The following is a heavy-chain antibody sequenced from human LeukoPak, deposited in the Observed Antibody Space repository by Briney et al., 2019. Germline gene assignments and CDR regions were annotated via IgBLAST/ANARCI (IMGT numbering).Heavy chain of an antibody. CDR1: GGTFSSYA. CDR3: ARDGVYYDSSGHPFDY. CDR2: IIPIFGTA. D-gene: IGHD3-22*01. Sequence: GASVKVSCKASGGTFSSYAISWVRQAPGQGLEWMGGIIPIFGTANYAQKFQGRVTITADESTSTAYMELSSLRSEDTAVYDCARDGVYYDSSGHPFDYWGQGNLVTVSS. J-gene: IGHJ4*02. V-gene: IGHV1-69*13.